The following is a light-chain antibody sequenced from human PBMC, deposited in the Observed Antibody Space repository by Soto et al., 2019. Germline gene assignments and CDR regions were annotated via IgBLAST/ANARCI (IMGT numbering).Light chain of an antibody. Sequence: QSVLTQPPSVSGAPGQRVTISCTGSSSNIGAGYDVHWYLQLPGTAPKLLIYGNTNRPSGVPDRFSGSKSGSSASLAITGLQAGDEADYYCQSHDSSLHASVFGTGTKLTVL. CDR1: SSNIGAGYD. V-gene: IGLV1-40*01. J-gene: IGLJ1*01. CDR2: GNT. CDR3: QSHDSSLHASV.